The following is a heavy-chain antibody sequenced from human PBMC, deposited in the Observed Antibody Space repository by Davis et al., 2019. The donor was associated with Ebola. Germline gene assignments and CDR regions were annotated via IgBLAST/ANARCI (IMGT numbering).Heavy chain of an antibody. V-gene: IGHV5-51*01. Sequence: GESLKISCKGSGYSFTSYWIGWVRQMPGKGLEWMGIIYPGDSDTRYSPSFQGQVTISADKSISTAYLQWSSLKASDTAMYYCARHSVVAPEARWLRFSPSGAFDIWGQGTMVTVSS. CDR1: GYSFTSYW. CDR3: ARHSVVAPEARWLRFSPSGAFDI. J-gene: IGHJ3*02. CDR2: IYPGDSDT. D-gene: IGHD5-12*01.